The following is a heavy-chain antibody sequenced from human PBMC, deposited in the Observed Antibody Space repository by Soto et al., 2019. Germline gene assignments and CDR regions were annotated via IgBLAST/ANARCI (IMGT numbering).Heavy chain of an antibody. J-gene: IGHJ5*02. CDR1: GYSFTSYW. D-gene: IGHD4-17*01. Sequence: PGESLKISCKGSGYSFTSYWIGWVRQMPGKGLEWMGIIYPGDSGTRYSPSFQGQVTISADKSISTAYLQWNSLKASDTAMYYCARHSYGDYVYPMYNWFDPWGQGTLVTVSS. CDR2: IYPGDSGT. V-gene: IGHV5-51*01. CDR3: ARHSYGDYVYPMYNWFDP.